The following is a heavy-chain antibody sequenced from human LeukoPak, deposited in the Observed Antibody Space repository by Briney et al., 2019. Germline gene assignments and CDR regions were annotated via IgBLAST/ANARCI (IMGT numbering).Heavy chain of an antibody. CDR2: ISGSGSSI. Sequence: GGSLRLSCAASGFTFSSYWMNWVRQAPGKGLEWVSYISGSGSSIYYADSVKGRFTISRDNAKNSLYLQMNSLRAEDTAVYYCARDLNSGLTRYYFDYWGQGTLVTVSS. CDR1: GFTFSSYW. V-gene: IGHV3-48*04. CDR3: ARDLNSGLTRYYFDY. D-gene: IGHD3-9*01. J-gene: IGHJ4*02.